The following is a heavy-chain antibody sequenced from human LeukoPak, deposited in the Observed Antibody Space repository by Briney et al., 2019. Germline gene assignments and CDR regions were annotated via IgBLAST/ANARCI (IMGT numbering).Heavy chain of an antibody. J-gene: IGHJ4*02. V-gene: IGHV3-30*02. CDR3: AKEIMGYCSSVNCHGGSPLWDS. Sequence: GGSLRLSCAASGFTFSNYGMHWVRQAPGKGLEWVAFMLYDGSEKYYADSVKGRFTISRDNSKNTLYLQVNGPRADDTAVYYCAKEIMGYCSSVNCHGGSPLWDSWGQGTLVTVSS. CDR1: GFTFSNYG. D-gene: IGHD2-2*01. CDR2: MLYDGSEK.